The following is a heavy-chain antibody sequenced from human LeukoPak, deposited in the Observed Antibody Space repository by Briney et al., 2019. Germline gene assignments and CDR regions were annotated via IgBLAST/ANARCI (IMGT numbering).Heavy chain of an antibody. V-gene: IGHV3-23*01. Sequence: PGGSLRLSCAASGFTFSSYAMSWVRQAPGKGLECVSTISGSGAYTYYADSVKGRFTISRDNSKNTLYLQMNSLRAEDTAVYYCAKYFASGSYYKLPHWGQGTLVTVSS. J-gene: IGHJ1*01. CDR1: GFTFSSYA. D-gene: IGHD3-10*01. CDR2: ISGSGAYT. CDR3: AKYFASGSYYKLPH.